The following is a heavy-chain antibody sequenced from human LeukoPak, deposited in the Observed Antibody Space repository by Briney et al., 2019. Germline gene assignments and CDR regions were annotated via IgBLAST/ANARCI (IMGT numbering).Heavy chain of an antibody. D-gene: IGHD6-19*01. V-gene: IGHV3-66*01. Sequence: GGSLRLPCAASGFTVSSNYMSWVRQAPGRGLEWVSVIYSGSSTYYADSVKGRFTISRDNSKNTLYLQMNSLRAEDTAVYYCARDASGWYRGAFDIWGQGTMVTVSS. J-gene: IGHJ3*02. CDR3: ARDASGWYRGAFDI. CDR2: IYSGSST. CDR1: GFTVSSNY.